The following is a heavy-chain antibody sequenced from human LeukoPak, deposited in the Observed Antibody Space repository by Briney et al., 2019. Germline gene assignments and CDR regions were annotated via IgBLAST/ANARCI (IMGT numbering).Heavy chain of an antibody. CDR1: GFTFSSYG. CDR2: ISGSGGGT. CDR3: AKDYDILTGYYTDLDY. J-gene: IGHJ4*02. D-gene: IGHD3-9*01. V-gene: IGHV3-23*01. Sequence: GGSLRLSCAASGFTFSSYGMSWVRQAPGKGLEWVSAISGSGGGTYYADSVKGRFTISRDNSKNTLYLQMNSLRAEDTAVYYCAKDYDILTGYYTDLDYWGQGTLVTVSS.